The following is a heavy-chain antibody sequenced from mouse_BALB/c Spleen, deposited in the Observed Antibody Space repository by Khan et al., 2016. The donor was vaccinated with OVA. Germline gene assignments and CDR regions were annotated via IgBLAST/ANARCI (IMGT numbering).Heavy chain of an antibody. CDR2: INSNGGST. CDR1: GFTFSSYG. CDR3: GRMARTVY. Sequence: EVELVESGGGLVQPGGSLKLSCAASGFTFSSYGMSWVRQTPDKRLELVATINSNGGSTYYPDSVKGRFTISRDNAKNTLYLQMSSLKSEDTAMYYWGRMARTVYWGQGTTLTVSS. J-gene: IGHJ2*01. V-gene: IGHV5-6-3*01. D-gene: IGHD4-1*01.